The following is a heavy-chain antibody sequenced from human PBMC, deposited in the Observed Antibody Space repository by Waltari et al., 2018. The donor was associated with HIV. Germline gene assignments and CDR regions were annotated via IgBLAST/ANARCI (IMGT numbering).Heavy chain of an antibody. J-gene: IGHJ2*01. CDR3: ARLIREGYNDWYFDL. CDR2: IMEDGTEK. Sequence: EVELVESGGGLVQAGGSLRLSGKVSGFQVNSFWMSWVRQGPGKGLEWVANIMEDGTEKNYLESVKGRFTISKDSLKNSAYLTLNNMTAGDTAVYFCARLIREGYNDWYFDLWGRGTLITV. V-gene: IGHV3-7*01. D-gene: IGHD1-20*01. CDR1: GFQVNSFW.